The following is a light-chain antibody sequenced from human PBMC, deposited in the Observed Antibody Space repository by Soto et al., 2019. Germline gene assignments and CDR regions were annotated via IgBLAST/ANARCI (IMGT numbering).Light chain of an antibody. J-gene: IGKJ1*01. CDR1: QSLSSN. V-gene: IGKV3-15*01. CDR3: QQCNNWPQWT. CDR2: GAS. Sequence: IVMTHAPATLSVSPGEIATLSFRGSQSLSSNLAWYQQKPGQSPRLLIHGASTRATGIPDRFSGSGSGTEFTLTISSLQSEDFAVYYCQQCNNWPQWTFGQGTKVDIK.